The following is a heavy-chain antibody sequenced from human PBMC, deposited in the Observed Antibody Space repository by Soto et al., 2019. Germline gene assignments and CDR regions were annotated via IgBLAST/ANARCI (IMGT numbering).Heavy chain of an antibody. V-gene: IGHV3-30-3*01. CDR1: GXTVSSYA. J-gene: IGHJ3*02. CDR2: ISYDGSNK. CDR3: ARDSWGSRRAFDI. D-gene: IGHD3-16*01. Sequence: GSLRLSCAASGXTVSSYAMHWVRQAPGKGLEWVAFISYDGSNKYYADSVKGLFTISRDNSKNTLYLQMNSLRSEYTDVYYCARDSWGSRRAFDIWGQGTMGTVS.